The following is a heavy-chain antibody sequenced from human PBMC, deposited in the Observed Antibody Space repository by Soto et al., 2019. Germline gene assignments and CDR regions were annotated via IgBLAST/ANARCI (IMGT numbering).Heavy chain of an antibody. CDR3: ARGQRTYYDPRLRFDP. J-gene: IGHJ5*02. CDR1: GGSISSYY. V-gene: IGHV4-59*01. Sequence: SEILSLTCTVSGGSISSYYWSWIRQPPGKGLEWIGYIYYSGSTNYNPSLKSRVTISVDTSKNQFSLKLSSVTAADTAVYYCARGQRTYYDPRLRFDPWGQGTLVTVSS. CDR2: IYYSGST. D-gene: IGHD3-3*01.